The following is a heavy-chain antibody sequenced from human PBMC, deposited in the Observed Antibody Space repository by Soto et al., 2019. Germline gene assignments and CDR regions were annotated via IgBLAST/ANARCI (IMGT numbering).Heavy chain of an antibody. CDR1: GGSIRSSSYY. CDR2: IYYSGST. CDR3: AGQDIVVVPAAIRGWWFDP. J-gene: IGHJ5*02. D-gene: IGHD2-2*02. Sequence: SETLSLTCTVSGGSIRSSSYYWVWIRHPPGKGLEWIGSIYYSGSTYYNPSLKSRVTISVDTSKNQFSLKLSSVTAADTAVYYCAGQDIVVVPAAIRGWWFDPWGQGTLVTVSS. V-gene: IGHV4-39*01.